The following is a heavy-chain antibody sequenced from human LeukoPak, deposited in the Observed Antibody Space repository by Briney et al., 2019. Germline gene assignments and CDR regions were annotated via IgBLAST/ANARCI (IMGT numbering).Heavy chain of an antibody. V-gene: IGHV3-74*01. J-gene: IGHJ4*02. D-gene: IGHD1-26*01. Sequence: GGSLRLSCAASGFTFSDYWMHWVRQAPGKGLVWVSRINGDGTSTRYADSVKGRFTISRDNAKNTLYLQMNSLSAEDTAVYSRAKLVGATTGIDYWGQGTLVTVSS. CDR1: GFTFSDYW. CDR2: INGDGTST. CDR3: AKLVGATTGIDY.